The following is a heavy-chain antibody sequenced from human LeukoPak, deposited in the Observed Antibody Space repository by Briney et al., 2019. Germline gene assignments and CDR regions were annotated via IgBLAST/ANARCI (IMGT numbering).Heavy chain of an antibody. D-gene: IGHD6-25*01. CDR1: GFTFSSYS. V-gene: IGHV3-21*01. CDR3: ASNQMTHQAAFDY. J-gene: IGHJ4*02. CDR2: ISSSSSYI. Sequence: GGSLRLSCAASGFTFSSYSMNWVRQAPGKGLEWVSSISSSSSYIYYADSVKGRFTISRDNAKNSLYLQMNSLRAEDTAVYYCASNQMTHQAAFDYWGQGTLVTVSS.